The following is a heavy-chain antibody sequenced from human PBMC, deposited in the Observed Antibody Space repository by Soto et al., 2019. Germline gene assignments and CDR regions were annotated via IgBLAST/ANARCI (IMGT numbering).Heavy chain of an antibody. CDR2: ISYSGST. J-gene: IGHJ5*02. D-gene: IGHD6-6*01. CDR1: GGSINTINNY. V-gene: IGHV4-30-4*01. CDR3: AREEAARIERWFDP. Sequence: SETLSLTCTVSGGSINTINNYWSWIRQPPGKGLEWIGFISYSGSTYYNPSLMSRLTISLDTSTNRFSLKLTSVTAADTAVYYCAREEAARIERWFDPWGQGTLVTVSS.